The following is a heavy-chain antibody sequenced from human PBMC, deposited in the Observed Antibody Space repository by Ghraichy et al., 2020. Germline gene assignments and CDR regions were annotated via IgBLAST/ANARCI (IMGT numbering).Heavy chain of an antibody. Sequence: GGSLRLSCAASGFTFSSYWLHWVRQAPGKGLVWVSRINSDGSSPSYADSVKGRFTISRDNAKNTLYLQMNSLRAEDTAVYYCARSGGSCSNCFYWGQGVLVTVSS. CDR3: ARSGGSCSNCFY. V-gene: IGHV3-74*01. J-gene: IGHJ4*02. CDR2: INSDGSSP. CDR1: GFTFSSYW. D-gene: IGHD2-2*01.